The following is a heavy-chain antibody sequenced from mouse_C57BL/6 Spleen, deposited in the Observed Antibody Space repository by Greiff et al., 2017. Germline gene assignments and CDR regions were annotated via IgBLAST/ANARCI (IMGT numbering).Heavy chain of an antibody. Sequence: QVQLKQSGPELVKPGASVKLSCKASGYTFTSYDINWVKQRPGQGLEWIGWIYPRDGSTKYNEKFKGKATLTVDTSSSTAYMELHSLTSEDSAVYFCARERSSYRFAYWGQGTLVTVSA. D-gene: IGHD1-1*01. CDR2: IYPRDGST. V-gene: IGHV1-85*01. CDR3: ARERSSYRFAY. CDR1: GYTFTSYD. J-gene: IGHJ3*01.